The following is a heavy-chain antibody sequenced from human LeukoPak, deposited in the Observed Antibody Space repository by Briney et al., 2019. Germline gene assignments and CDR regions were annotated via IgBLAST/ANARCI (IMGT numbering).Heavy chain of an antibody. CDR3: AKSYGSGSYYPYYYYGMDV. CDR2: IGGSGGST. Sequence: PGGSLRLSCAASGFTFSSYAMSWVRQAPGKGLEWVSAIGGSGGSTYYADSVKGRFTISRDNSKNTLYLQMNSLRAEDTAVYYCAKSYGSGSYYPYYYYGMDVWGQGTTVTVSS. CDR1: GFTFSSYA. V-gene: IGHV3-23*01. J-gene: IGHJ6*02. D-gene: IGHD3-10*01.